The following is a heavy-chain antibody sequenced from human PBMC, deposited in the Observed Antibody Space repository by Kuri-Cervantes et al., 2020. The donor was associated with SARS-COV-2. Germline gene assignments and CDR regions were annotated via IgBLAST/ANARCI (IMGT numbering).Heavy chain of an antibody. V-gene: IGHV3-11*04. D-gene: IGHD3-10*01. CDR2: ISSSGSTI. Sequence: GGSLRLSCAASGFTFRDYDMSWIRQAPGKGLEWVSYISSSGSTIYYADSVKGRFTISRDNAKNTLYLQMNSLRAEDTAVYYCAREVVEVRGVIIFRYYYMDVWGKGTTVTVSS. J-gene: IGHJ6*03. CDR3: AREVVEVRGVIIFRYYYMDV. CDR1: GFTFRDYD.